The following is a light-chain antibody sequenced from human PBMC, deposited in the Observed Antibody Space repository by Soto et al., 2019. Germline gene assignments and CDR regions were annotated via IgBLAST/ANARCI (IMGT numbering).Light chain of an antibody. J-gene: IGKJ4*01. CDR1: QFIGNY. V-gene: IGKV1-33*01. CDR3: KKYNSLPLT. CDR2: DAS. Sequence: DIQMTQSPSSLSASVGDRITITCHSSQFIGNYLNWYQQKPGKAPKLLIFDASNLHTGVPSKFSGPGFGKVFTLTINSVQPEVLATSFCKKYNSLPLTFGGGPRWTSN.